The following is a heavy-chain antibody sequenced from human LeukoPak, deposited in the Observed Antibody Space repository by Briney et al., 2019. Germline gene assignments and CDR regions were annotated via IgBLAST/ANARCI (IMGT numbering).Heavy chain of an antibody. D-gene: IGHD1/OR15-1a*01. J-gene: IGHJ2*01. Sequence: SETLSLTCTVSGGSISSSSYYWGWIRQPPGKGLEWIGSIYYSGSTYYNPSLKSRVTISVDTSKNQFSLKLSSVTAADTAVYYYARPLTGTNWYFDLWGRGTLVTVSS. CDR3: ARPLTGTNWYFDL. CDR2: IYYSGST. V-gene: IGHV4-39*01. CDR1: GGSISSSSYY.